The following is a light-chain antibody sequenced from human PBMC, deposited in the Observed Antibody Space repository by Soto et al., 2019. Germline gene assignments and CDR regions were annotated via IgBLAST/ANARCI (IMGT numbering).Light chain of an antibody. CDR2: DAS. Sequence: DIQMTQSPSTLSASVADTVTVTCRASQSVSGWLAWYQQNPGEAPKLLIYDASALPRGVPSRVSGSGSGTKFTLTVASLQPDHFATYYCQQYETFSATFGPRTKVEI. J-gene: IGKJ1*01. CDR3: QQYETFSAT. V-gene: IGKV1-5*01. CDR1: QSVSGW.